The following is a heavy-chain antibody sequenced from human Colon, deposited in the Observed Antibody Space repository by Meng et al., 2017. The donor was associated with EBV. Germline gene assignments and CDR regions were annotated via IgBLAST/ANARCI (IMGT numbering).Heavy chain of an antibody. Sequence: QGRLQESGAGRVKPSGLLSLTCAVSGTSISTSNWWSWIGQAPGEGLEWIGAIYHNGQTNYNPSLKSRVSMSVDESKNEFSLNLKSVTAADTAVYYCARDGGVTHIPWGQGVLVTVSS. V-gene: IGHV4-4*02. D-gene: IGHD2-8*02. CDR3: ARDGGVTHIP. CDR2: IYHNGQT. J-gene: IGHJ5*02. CDR1: GTSISTSNW.